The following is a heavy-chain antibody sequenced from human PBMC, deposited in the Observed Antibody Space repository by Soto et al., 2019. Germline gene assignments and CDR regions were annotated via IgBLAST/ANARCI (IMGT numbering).Heavy chain of an antibody. V-gene: IGHV4-59*12. CDR1: GGSIGIYY. D-gene: IGHD3-16*01. CDR2: IYYSGST. Sequence: SDTLSLTCTVSGGSIGIYYWSWIRQPPGKGLEWIGYIYYSGSTNYNPPLKSRVTISVDTSKNQFSLKLTSVTAADTAVYYCASDKITGLFDYWGQGTLVTVSS. CDR3: ASDKITGLFDY. J-gene: IGHJ4*02.